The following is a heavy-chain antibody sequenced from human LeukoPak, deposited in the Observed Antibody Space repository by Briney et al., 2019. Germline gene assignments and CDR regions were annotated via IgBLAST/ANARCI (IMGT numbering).Heavy chain of an antibody. J-gene: IGHJ4*02. CDR1: GFPFHDPD. V-gene: IGHV3-30*18. CDR2: ISHGGGKE. Sequence: GGSLRLSCAASGFPFHDPDMYWVRQTPGKGLEWVALISHGGGKEHYAESVKGRFTISRDNSRNTVYLQMSSLRSDDTAIYYCAKTLDGFWPQFDFWGQGTLLTVSS. CDR3: AKTLDGFWPQFDF. D-gene: IGHD5-24*01.